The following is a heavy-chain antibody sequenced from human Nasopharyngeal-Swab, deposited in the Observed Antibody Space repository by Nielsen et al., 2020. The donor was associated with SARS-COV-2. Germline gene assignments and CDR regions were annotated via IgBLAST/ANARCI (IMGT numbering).Heavy chain of an antibody. V-gene: IGHV3-21*01. J-gene: IGHJ6*02. CDR2: ISSSTSYI. CDR3: ARDGFGESPYYYYYGMDV. Sequence: GGSLRLSCAASGFTFSNYIMNWVRQAPGKGLEWVSSISSSTSYIYYADSVKGRFTISRDNAKNSLYLQMNSLRAEDTAVYYCARDGFGESPYYYYYGMDVWGQGTTVTVSS. CDR1: GFTFSNYI. D-gene: IGHD3-10*01.